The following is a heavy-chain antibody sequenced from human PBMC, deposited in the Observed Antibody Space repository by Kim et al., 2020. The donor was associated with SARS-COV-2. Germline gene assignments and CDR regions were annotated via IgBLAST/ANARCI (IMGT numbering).Heavy chain of an antibody. CDR3: ARVRTPRTVQLERRSYGRVYGMDV. V-gene: IGHV4-34*01. Sequence: SETLSLTCAVYGGSFSGYYWSWIRQPPGKGLEWIGEINHSGSTNYNPSLKSRVTISVDTSKNQFSLKLSSVTAADTAVYYCARVRTPRTVQLERRSYGRVYGMDVWGQGTTVTVSS. CDR2: INHSGST. D-gene: IGHD1-1*01. J-gene: IGHJ6*02. CDR1: GGSFSGYY.